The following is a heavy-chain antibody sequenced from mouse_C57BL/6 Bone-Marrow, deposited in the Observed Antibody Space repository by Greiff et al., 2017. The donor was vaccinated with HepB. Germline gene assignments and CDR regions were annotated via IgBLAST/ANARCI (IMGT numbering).Heavy chain of an antibody. V-gene: IGHV1-19*01. CDR1: GYTFTDYY. CDR3: AREEGTAQATFAY. Sequence: VQLQQSGPVLVKPGASVKMSCKASGYTFTDYYMNWVKQSHGKSLEWIGVINPYNGGTSYNQKFKGKATLTVDKSSSTAYMELNSLTSEDSAVYYCAREEGTAQATFAYWGQGTLVTVSA. J-gene: IGHJ3*01. D-gene: IGHD3-2*02. CDR2: INPYNGGT.